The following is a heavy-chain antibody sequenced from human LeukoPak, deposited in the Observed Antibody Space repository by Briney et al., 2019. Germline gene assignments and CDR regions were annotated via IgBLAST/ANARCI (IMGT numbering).Heavy chain of an antibody. D-gene: IGHD4-11*01. CDR3: VRSNGYLQH. V-gene: IGHV3-74*01. Sequence: GGSLRLSCAAPGFTFISYWIHSVRQTAGEGLGWVSRINRDESITSYADSVRSGFTTSPDNTTNTRYLQMNRLRVEDTAVYYSVRSNGYLQHWGQSALVTVSS. CDR2: INRDESIT. J-gene: IGHJ1*01. CDR1: GFTFISYW.